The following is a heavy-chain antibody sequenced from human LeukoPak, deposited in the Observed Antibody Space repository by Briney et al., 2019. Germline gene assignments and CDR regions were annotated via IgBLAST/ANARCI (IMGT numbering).Heavy chain of an antibody. CDR2: ISGSGGST. CDR3: AKDPPAFNYYDSSGYPPFDY. CDR1: GFTFSSYA. D-gene: IGHD3-22*01. J-gene: IGHJ4*02. V-gene: IGHV3-23*01. Sequence: GGSLTLFCAASGFTFSSYAMSWVRQAPGKGLEWVSAISGSGGSTYYADSVKGRFTISRDNSKNTLYLQMNSLRAEDTAVYYCAKDPPAFNYYDSSGYPPFDYWGQGTLVTVSS.